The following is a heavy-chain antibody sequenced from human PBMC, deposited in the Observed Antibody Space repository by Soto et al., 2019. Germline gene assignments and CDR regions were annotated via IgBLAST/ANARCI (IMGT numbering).Heavy chain of an antibody. CDR2: INHSGST. Sequence: SEPLSLTCAVYGGSFSGYYWSWIRQPPGKGLEWIGEINHSGSTNYNPSLKSRVTISVDTSKNQFSLKLSSVTAADTAVYYCARAFYGSGSYYLISYYYYMDVWGKGTTVTVSS. CDR1: GGSFSGYY. J-gene: IGHJ6*03. D-gene: IGHD3-10*01. V-gene: IGHV4-34*01. CDR3: ARAFYGSGSYYLISYYYYMDV.